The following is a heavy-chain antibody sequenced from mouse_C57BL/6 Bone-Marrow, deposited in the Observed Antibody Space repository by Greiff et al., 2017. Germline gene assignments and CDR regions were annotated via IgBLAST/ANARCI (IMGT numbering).Heavy chain of an antibody. J-gene: IGHJ3*01. V-gene: IGHV14-4*01. Sequence: EVQLVESGAELVRPGASVKLSCTASGFNIKDDYMHWVKQRPEQGLEWIGWIDPENGDTEYASKFQGKATITADTSSNTAYLQLSSLTSEDTAVYYCTFPYYYGSSPFAYWGQGTLVTVSA. CDR2: IDPENGDT. CDR3: TFPYYYGSSPFAY. D-gene: IGHD1-1*01. CDR1: GFNIKDDY.